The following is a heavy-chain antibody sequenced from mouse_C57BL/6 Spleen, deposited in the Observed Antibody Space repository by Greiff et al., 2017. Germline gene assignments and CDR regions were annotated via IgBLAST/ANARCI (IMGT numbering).Heavy chain of an antibody. Sequence: VQLQQSGAELARPGASVKLSCKASGYTFTSYGISWVKQRTGQGLEWIGEIYPRSGNTYYNEKFKGKATLTADKSSSTAYMELRSLTSEDSAVYFCARGVITTVVREYYFDYWGQGTTLTVSS. CDR3: ARGVITTVVREYYFDY. CDR1: GYTFTSYG. J-gene: IGHJ2*01. V-gene: IGHV1-81*01. CDR2: IYPRSGNT. D-gene: IGHD1-1*01.